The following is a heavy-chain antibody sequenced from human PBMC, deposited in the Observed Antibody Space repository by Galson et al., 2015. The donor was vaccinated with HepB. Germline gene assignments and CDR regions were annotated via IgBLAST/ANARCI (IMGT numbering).Heavy chain of an antibody. V-gene: IGHV1-18*01. Sequence: SVKVSCKASGYTFTSYGISWVRQAPGQGLEWMGWISAYNGNTNYAQKLQGRVTMTTDTSTSTAYMELRSLRSDDTAVYYCARDADSSGWYGGVFGYWGQGTLVTVSS. D-gene: IGHD6-19*01. CDR2: ISAYNGNT. CDR3: ARDADSSGWYGGVFGY. CDR1: GYTFTSYG. J-gene: IGHJ4*02.